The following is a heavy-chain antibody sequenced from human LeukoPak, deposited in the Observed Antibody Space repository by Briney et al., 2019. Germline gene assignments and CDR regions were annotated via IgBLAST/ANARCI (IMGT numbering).Heavy chain of an antibody. CDR2: INPSGGST. D-gene: IGHD1-26*01. CDR1: GYTFTSYY. V-gene: IGHV1-46*01. Sequence: ASVKVSCKASGYTFTSYYMHWVRQASGQGLEWMGIINPSGGSTSYAQRFQGRVTMTRDMSTSTVYMELSSLRSEDTAVYYCARDRLRIVGATLRSLGYWGQGTLVTVSS. CDR3: ARDRLRIVGATLRSLGY. J-gene: IGHJ4*02.